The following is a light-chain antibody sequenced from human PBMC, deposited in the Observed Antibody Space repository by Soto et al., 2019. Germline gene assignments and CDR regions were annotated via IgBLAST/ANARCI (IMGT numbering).Light chain of an antibody. CDR1: QDINNY. CDR3: QQSYTSPWIT. V-gene: IGKV1-39*01. Sequence: DIQMIQSPSSLSASVGDRVTISCRASQDINNYLNWYQQKPGKAPRLLIYAASNLRRAVPSRFTGSGSGTDFTLTINGLQPEDFAMYSCQQSYTSPWITFGPGTKVDVK. J-gene: IGKJ3*01. CDR2: AAS.